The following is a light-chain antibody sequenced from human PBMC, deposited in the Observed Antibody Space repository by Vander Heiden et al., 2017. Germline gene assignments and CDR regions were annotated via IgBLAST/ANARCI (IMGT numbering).Light chain of an antibody. Sequence: DIHISQSPSSLSASVGDSVTITCRASPTIGTSLNWYQQRPGRAPKLLISAADIFQSGVPSRFSGRGSGADFSRTISRLQPEDIATYYCQQCVNTPTTFGQGTRLEIK. CDR2: AAD. J-gene: IGKJ1*01. CDR1: PTIGTS. V-gene: IGKV1-39*01. CDR3: QQCVNTPTT.